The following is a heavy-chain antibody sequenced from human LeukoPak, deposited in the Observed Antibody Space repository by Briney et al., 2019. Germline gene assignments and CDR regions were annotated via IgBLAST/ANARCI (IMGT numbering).Heavy chain of an antibody. J-gene: IGHJ3*01. CDR3: ARGEAYYDRNGLPGAALDF. CDR1: GFTVSSNY. D-gene: IGHD3-22*01. CDR2: IYSGGST. V-gene: IGHV3-53*01. Sequence: GGSLRLSCAASGFTVSSNYMSWVRQAPGKVLEWVSVIYSGGSTYYADSVKGRFTISRDNSKNTLSLQLNSLRVEGAAVYYCARGEAYYDRNGLPGAALDFWGLGTLVTVSS.